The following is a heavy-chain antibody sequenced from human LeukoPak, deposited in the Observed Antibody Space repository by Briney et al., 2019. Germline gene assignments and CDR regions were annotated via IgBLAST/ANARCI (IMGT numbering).Heavy chain of an antibody. CDR1: GFTFSSYE. CDR2: ISSSGSTI. V-gene: IGHV3-48*03. J-gene: IGHJ3*02. Sequence: GGSLRLSCAASGFTFSSYEMNWVRQAPGKGLEWVSYISSSGSTIYYADSVKGRFTISRDNAKNSLYLQMNSLRAEDTAVYYCVREYCSGGSCSDAFDIWGQGTMVTVSS. CDR3: VREYCSGGSCSDAFDI. D-gene: IGHD2-15*01.